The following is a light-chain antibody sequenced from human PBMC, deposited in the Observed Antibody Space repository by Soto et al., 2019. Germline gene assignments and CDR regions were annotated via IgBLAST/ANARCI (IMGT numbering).Light chain of an antibody. J-gene: IGKJ4*01. CDR3: QQYGSSPLT. V-gene: IGKV3-20*01. CDR2: DAS. CDR1: QSVSRY. Sequence: EIVLTQSPATLSLSPGERATLSCRASQSVSRYLAWYQHKPGQAPRLLIYDASKRATGIPARFSGSGSGTDFTLTISRLEPEDFAVYYCQQYGSSPLTFGGGTKVEIK.